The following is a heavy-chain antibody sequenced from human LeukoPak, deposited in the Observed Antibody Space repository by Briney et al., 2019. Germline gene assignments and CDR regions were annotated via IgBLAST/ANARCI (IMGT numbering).Heavy chain of an antibody. CDR3: ASRGSGYYFDY. CDR2: IIPILGIA. D-gene: IGHD3-10*01. CDR1: GGTFSSYA. Sequence: VASVKVSCKASGGTFSSYAISWVRQAPRQGLEWMGRIIPILGIANYAQKFQGRVTITADKSTSTAYMELSSLRSEDTAVYYCASRGSGYYFDYWGQGTPVTVSS. J-gene: IGHJ4*02. V-gene: IGHV1-69*04.